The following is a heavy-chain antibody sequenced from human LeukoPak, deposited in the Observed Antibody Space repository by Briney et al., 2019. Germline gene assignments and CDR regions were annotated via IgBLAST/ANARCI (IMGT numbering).Heavy chain of an antibody. D-gene: IGHD2-15*01. V-gene: IGHV4-34*01. CDR1: GGSFSGYY. J-gene: IGHJ3*02. CDR3: PRSKSRIRIVVVVAATLLSAFDI. Sequence: SETLSLTCAVYGGSFSGYYWSWIRQPPGKGLEWIGEINHSGSTNYNPSLKSRVTISVDTSKNQFSLKLSSVTAADTAVYYCPRSKSRIRIVVVVAATLLSAFDIWGQGTMVTVSS. CDR2: INHSGST.